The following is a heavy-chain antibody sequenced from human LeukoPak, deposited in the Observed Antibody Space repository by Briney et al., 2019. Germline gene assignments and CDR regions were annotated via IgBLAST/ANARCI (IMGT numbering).Heavy chain of an antibody. V-gene: IGHV1-18*01. J-gene: IGHJ6*03. CDR2: ISAYNGNT. D-gene: IGHD2-15*01. CDR3: ARRSGGSWDYYYYMDV. CDR1: GYTFTSYG. Sequence: ASXKVSCKASGYTFTSYGISWVRQAPGQGREWMGWISAYNGNTNYAQKLQGRVTMTTDTSTSTAYMELRSLRSDDTAVYYCARRSGGSWDYYYYMDVWGKGTTVTVSS.